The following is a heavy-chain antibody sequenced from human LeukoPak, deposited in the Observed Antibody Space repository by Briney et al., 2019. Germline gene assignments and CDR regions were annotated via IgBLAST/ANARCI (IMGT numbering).Heavy chain of an antibody. Sequence: ASVKVSCKASGGTFSSSALNWVRQAPGQGLEWMGRIIPMFDIAHYSEKFQGRVTITADKSTSTAYMEVTTLRSDDAAVYYCATSVVPCSGGSCPHKFDYWGQGTLVTVSS. J-gene: IGHJ4*02. V-gene: IGHV1-69*04. CDR3: ATSVVPCSGGSCPHKFDY. D-gene: IGHD2-15*01. CDR1: GGTFSSSA. CDR2: IIPMFDIA.